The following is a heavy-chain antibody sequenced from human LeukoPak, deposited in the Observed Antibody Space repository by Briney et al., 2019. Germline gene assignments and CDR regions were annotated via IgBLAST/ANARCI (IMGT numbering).Heavy chain of an antibody. J-gene: IGHJ4*02. CDR3: AKDRHYDILTGYSGFDY. Sequence: PGGSLSLSCAASRFTFSSYAMRWVRPAAGQGLEWVSSTSGSGGSTYYADSVKGRFTIARDNSKNTLYLQMDRLRAEDTAVYYCAKDRHYDILTGYSGFDYWGQGTLVTVSS. V-gene: IGHV3-23*01. D-gene: IGHD3-9*01. CDR1: RFTFSSYA. CDR2: TSGSGGST.